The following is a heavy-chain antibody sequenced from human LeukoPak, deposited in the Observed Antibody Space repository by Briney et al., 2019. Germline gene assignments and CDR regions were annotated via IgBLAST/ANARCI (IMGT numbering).Heavy chain of an antibody. D-gene: IGHD5/OR15-5a*01. CDR2: IGSDGSKK. CDR3: ARQMTSTRLFDS. Sequence: PGGSLRLSCVASGFMFSDHAFHWVRQSADKGLEWVALIGSDGSKKYYADSVQGRFTVSRENSKNTLFLQMNALRPDDTAVYCCARQMTSTRLFDSWGQGTLVTVSS. V-gene: IGHV3-30*04. CDR1: GFMFSDHA. J-gene: IGHJ4*02.